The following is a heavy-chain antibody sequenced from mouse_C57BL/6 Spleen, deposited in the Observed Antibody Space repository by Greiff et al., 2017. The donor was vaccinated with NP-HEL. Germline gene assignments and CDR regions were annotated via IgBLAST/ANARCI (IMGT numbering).Heavy chain of an antibody. V-gene: IGHV1-26*01. CDR3: ARGDATVVAPHFDY. CDR2: INPNNGGT. D-gene: IGHD1-1*01. J-gene: IGHJ2*01. Sequence: EVQLQQSGPELVKPGASVKISCKASGYTFTDYYMNWVKQSHGKSLEWIGDINPNNGGTSYNQKFKGKATLTVDKSSSTAYMERRSLTSEDSAVYYCARGDATVVAPHFDYWGQGTTLTVSS. CDR1: GYTFTDYY.